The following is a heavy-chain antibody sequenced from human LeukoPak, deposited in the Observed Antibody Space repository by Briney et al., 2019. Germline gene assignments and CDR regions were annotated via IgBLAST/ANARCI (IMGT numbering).Heavy chain of an antibody. J-gene: IGHJ4*02. D-gene: IGHD6-19*01. CDR1: GGSISSGGYY. CDR2: IYYSGST. V-gene: IGHV4-31*03. Sequence: ASETLPLTCTVSGGSISSGGYYWSWIRQHPGKGLEWIGYIYYSGSTYYNPSLKSRVTISVDTSKNQFSLKLSSVTAADTAVYYCARGHSSGWVYFDYWGQGTLVTVSS. CDR3: ARGHSSGWVYFDY.